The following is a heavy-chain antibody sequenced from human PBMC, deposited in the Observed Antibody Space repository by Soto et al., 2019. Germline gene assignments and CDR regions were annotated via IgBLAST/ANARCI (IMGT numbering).Heavy chain of an antibody. CDR3: AKDRVGGVPDAFDI. J-gene: IGHJ3*02. D-gene: IGHD2-8*01. V-gene: IGHV3-23*01. CDR2: ISGSGTTT. CDR1: GFTSTNYV. Sequence: LRVSCAASGFTSTNYVMNWVRQAPGKGLEWVSSISGSGTTTFYADSVKGRFIISRDNSKNTLYLQMNSLRAEDTALYYCAKDRVGGVPDAFDIWGQGTMVTVSS.